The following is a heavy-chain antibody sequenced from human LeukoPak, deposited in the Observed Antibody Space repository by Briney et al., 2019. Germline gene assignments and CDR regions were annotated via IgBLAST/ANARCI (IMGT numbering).Heavy chain of an antibody. CDR3: ARVRGMLYYFDY. Sequence: GGSLRLSCAASGFTFSSYEMSWVRQAPGKGLEWVSYISSSGSTIYYADSVKGRFTISRDNAKNSLYLQMNSLRAEDTAVYYCARVRGMLYYFDYWGQGTLVTVSS. D-gene: IGHD2-8*01. CDR2: ISSSGSTI. V-gene: IGHV3-48*03. J-gene: IGHJ4*02. CDR1: GFTFSSYE.